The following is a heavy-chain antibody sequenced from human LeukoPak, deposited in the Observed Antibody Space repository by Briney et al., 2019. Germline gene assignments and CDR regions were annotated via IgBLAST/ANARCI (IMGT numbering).Heavy chain of an antibody. CDR1: GFTFSSYW. CDR2: LNSGGTDT. Sequence: GGSLRLSCAASGFTFSSYWMHWVRHAPGKGLVWVSRLNSGGTDTSYADSVKGRFTISRDDAEHTVYLQMNSLRAEDTAVYYCARGGNYQEDAFHIWGQGTMVTVSS. CDR3: ARGGNYQEDAFHI. D-gene: IGHD3-22*01. V-gene: IGHV3-74*01. J-gene: IGHJ3*02.